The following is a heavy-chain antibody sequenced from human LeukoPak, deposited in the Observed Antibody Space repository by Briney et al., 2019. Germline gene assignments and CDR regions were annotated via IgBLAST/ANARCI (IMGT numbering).Heavy chain of an antibody. V-gene: IGHV4-31*03. CDR3: ARAVSSGVSHFDY. Sequence: PSETLSLTCTVSSGSISSGGYYWSWIRQHPGKGLEWIGYINYSGGTYYNPSLKSRVTISVDTSKNQFSLKLSSVTAADTAVYYCARAVSSGVSHFDYWGQGTLVTVSS. D-gene: IGHD6-19*01. CDR1: SGSISSGGYY. J-gene: IGHJ4*02. CDR2: INYSGGT.